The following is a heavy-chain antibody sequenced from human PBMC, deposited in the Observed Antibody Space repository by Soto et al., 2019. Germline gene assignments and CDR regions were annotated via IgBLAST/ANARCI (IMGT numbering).Heavy chain of an antibody. CDR2: ISSGSTYI. V-gene: IGHV3-21*01. D-gene: IGHD1-1*01. Sequence: GGSLRLSCAASGFTFTTYSMNWVRQAPGKGLEWVSSISSGSTYIHYADSVKGRFTISRDNAKNSLYLQMNSLRAEDTAVYYCARRPPVHTNMVDYWGQGTLVTVSS. CDR1: GFTFTTYS. CDR3: ARRPPVHTNMVDY. J-gene: IGHJ4*02.